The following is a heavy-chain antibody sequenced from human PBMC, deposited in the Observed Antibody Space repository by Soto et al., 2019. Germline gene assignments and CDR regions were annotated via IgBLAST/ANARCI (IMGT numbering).Heavy chain of an antibody. J-gene: IGHJ5*02. D-gene: IGHD3-10*01. CDR2: IYLTGST. CDR3: ERGGSWLET. Sequence: SATXSLTCTFSICSAIPRYFIWIRQSPGKGLEWIAYIYLTGSTNYNPSLKSRVTISIDTSKNQFSLKLTSVTAEDTAVYYCERGGSWLETWGQGTLV. CDR1: ICSAIPRY. V-gene: IGHV4-59*02.